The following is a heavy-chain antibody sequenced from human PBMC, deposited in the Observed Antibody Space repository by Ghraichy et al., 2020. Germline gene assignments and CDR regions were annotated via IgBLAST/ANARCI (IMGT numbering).Heavy chain of an antibody. Sequence: GGSLRLSCAASGFTFSSYAMHWVRQAPGKGLEWVAVISYDGSNKYYADSVKGRFTISRDNSKNTLYLQMNSLRAEDTAVYYCARDWQWLRFLPDYWGQGTLVTVSS. CDR3: ARDWQWLRFLPDY. J-gene: IGHJ4*02. D-gene: IGHD5-12*01. CDR2: ISYDGSNK. CDR1: GFTFSSYA. V-gene: IGHV3-30-3*01.